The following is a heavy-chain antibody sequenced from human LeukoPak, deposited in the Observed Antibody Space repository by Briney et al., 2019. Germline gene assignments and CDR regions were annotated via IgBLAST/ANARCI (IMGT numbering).Heavy chain of an antibody. J-gene: IGHJ4*02. V-gene: IGHV3-74*01. D-gene: IGHD2-15*01. CDR1: GFSFSSYW. Sequence: PGGSLRLSCAASGFSFSSYWMHWVRQAPGQGLLWVSRINSDGFSTTYADSVKGRFTISRDNAKNTLYLQMTSLRVEDTAVYYCAVSYYCRGSACYSGLDYWGQGTLVTVSS. CDR2: INSDGFST. CDR3: AVSYYCRGSACYSGLDY.